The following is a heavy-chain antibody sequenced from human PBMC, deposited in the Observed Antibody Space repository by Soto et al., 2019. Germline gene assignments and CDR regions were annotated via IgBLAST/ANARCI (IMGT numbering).Heavy chain of an antibody. CDR3: VRSRSGAVADSFDY. CDR2: ISYDGSNT. V-gene: IGHV3-30*03. D-gene: IGHD3-10*01. J-gene: IGHJ4*02. CDR1: GFNFSSYT. Sequence: GGSLRLSCAASGFNFSSYTMNWVRQAPGKGPEWVAVISYDGSNTYYVDSVKGRFTISRDNSKNTLYLQMNSLRDEDTAVYYCVRSRSGAVADSFDYWGQGTLVTVSS.